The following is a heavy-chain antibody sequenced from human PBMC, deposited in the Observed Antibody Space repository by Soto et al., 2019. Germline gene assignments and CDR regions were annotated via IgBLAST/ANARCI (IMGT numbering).Heavy chain of an antibody. CDR1: GFTFTRYS. V-gene: IGHV3-21*01. CDR2: ISSTTNYI. CDR3: ARESEDFTSNFDY. J-gene: IGHJ4*02. Sequence: GSLRLSCAASGFTFTRYSMNWVRQAPGKGLEWVSSISSTTNYIYYADSMKGRFTVSRDNAKNSVYLEMNSLSAEDTALYYCARESEDFTSNFDYWGQGTLVTVSS.